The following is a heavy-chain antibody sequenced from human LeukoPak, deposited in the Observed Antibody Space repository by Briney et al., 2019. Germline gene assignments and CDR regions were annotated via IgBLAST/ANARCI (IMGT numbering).Heavy chain of an antibody. J-gene: IGHJ4*02. V-gene: IGHV4-59*01. CDR3: ARDSSSGWYREYYFDY. CDR1: GGSISSYY. D-gene: IGHD6-19*01. Sequence: SETLSLTCTVSGGSISSYYWSWIRPPPGKGLEWIGYIYYSGSTNYNPSLKSRVTISVDTSKNQFSLKLSSVTAADTAVYYCARDSSSGWYREYYFDYWGQGTLVTVSS. CDR2: IYYSGST.